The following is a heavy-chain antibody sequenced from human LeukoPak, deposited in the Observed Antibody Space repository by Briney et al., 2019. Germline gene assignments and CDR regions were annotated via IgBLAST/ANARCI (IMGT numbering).Heavy chain of an antibody. V-gene: IGHV3-74*01. Sequence: GGSLRLSCVASGFTFSNYWMQWVRQVPGKGLVWVSRLNGDGTNIIYADSVKGRFTISRDNAENTLYLQMNSLRAQDTVLYYCARYQSGVFDVWGQGTMVTVSS. CDR3: ARYQSGVFDV. J-gene: IGHJ3*01. CDR1: GFTFSNYW. CDR2: LNGDGTNI. D-gene: IGHD2-2*01.